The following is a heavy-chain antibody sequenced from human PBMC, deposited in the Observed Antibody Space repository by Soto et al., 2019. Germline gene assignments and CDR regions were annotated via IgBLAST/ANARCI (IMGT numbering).Heavy chain of an antibody. CDR1: GYTFTSYD. CDR3: ARARRGRTGTTYYFDY. D-gene: IGHD1-7*01. Sequence: ASVKVSCKASGYTFTSYDINWVRQATGQGLEWMGWMNPNSGNTGYAQKFQGRVTMIRNTSISTAYMELSSLRSEDTAVYYCARARRGRTGTTYYFDYWGQGTLVTVSS. V-gene: IGHV1-8*01. CDR2: MNPNSGNT. J-gene: IGHJ4*02.